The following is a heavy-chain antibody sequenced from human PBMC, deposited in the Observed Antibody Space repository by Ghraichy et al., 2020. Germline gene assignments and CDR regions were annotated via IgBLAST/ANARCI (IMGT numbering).Heavy chain of an antibody. V-gene: IGHV3-33*01. CDR3: ARGGQQLGGSIYYYCGMDV. CDR2: IWYNGSNK. Sequence: GGSLRLSCAASGFTFSSYGMNWVRQAPGKGLEWVAVIWYNGSNKYYADSVKGRFTISRDNSKNTLYLQMNSLRAEDTAVYYCARGGQQLGGSIYYYCGMDVWGQGTTVTVSS. D-gene: IGHD6-13*01. J-gene: IGHJ6*02. CDR1: GFTFSSYG.